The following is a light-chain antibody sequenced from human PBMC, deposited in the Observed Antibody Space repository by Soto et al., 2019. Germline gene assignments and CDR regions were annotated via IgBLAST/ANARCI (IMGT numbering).Light chain of an antibody. CDR3: QSYDSSLSAVV. J-gene: IGLJ2*01. Sequence: SVLTQPPSVSGAPGQRVTISCTGSSSNFGAGYDVHWYQQLPGTAPKLLIYGDSNRPSGVPDRFSGSKSGTSASLAITGLQAEDEAVYYCQSYDSSLSAVVFGGGTKVTVL. CDR2: GDS. V-gene: IGLV1-40*01. CDR1: SSNFGAGYD.